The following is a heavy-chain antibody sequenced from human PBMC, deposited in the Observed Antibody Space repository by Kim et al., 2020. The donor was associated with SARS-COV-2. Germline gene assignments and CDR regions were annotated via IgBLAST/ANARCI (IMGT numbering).Heavy chain of an antibody. J-gene: IGHJ4*02. V-gene: IGHV3-11*05. CDR3: AKVSSTWSLT. CDR2: ISSSGSYT. D-gene: IGHD6-13*01. Sequence: GGSLRLSCAASGFTFSDYYMSWIRQAPGKRLEWVSYISSSGSYTNYADSVKGRFTISRDNAKYSLYLEMNSLRAEDTAVYYCAKVSSTWSLTWGQGTLVTVSS. CDR1: GFTFSDYY.